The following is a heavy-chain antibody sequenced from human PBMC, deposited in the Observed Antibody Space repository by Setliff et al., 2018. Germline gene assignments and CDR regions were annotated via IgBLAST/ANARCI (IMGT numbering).Heavy chain of an antibody. CDR2: ISYDGISQ. J-gene: IGHJ4*02. Sequence: GGSLRLSCAVSGFSISDYAMYWVRQAPGNGLEWVALISYDGISQYTADSVKGRFTISRDNSKNTLYLQMNSLRPEDTAVYYCARITIRRGYWGQGTLVTVSS. V-gene: IGHV3-30-3*01. D-gene: IGHD3-3*01. CDR3: ARITIRRGY. CDR1: GFSISDYA.